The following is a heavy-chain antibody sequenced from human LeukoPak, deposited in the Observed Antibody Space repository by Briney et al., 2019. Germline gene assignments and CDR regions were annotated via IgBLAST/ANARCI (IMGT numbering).Heavy chain of an antibody. J-gene: IGHJ5*02. D-gene: IGHD2-21*01. CDR3: AREEEDCGGDCYRGWFDP. Sequence: GASVRVSCKASGYTFTSYGISWVRQAPGQGLEWMGWISAYNGNTNYAQKLQGRVTMTTDTSTSTAYMELGSLRSDDTAVYYCAREEEDCGGDCYRGWFDPWGQGTLVTVSS. CDR1: GYTFTSYG. CDR2: ISAYNGNT. V-gene: IGHV1-18*01.